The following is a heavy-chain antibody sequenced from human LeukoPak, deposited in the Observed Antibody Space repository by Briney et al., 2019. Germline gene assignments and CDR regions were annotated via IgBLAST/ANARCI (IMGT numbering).Heavy chain of an antibody. J-gene: IGHJ3*02. CDR1: GYTFIDFH. Sequence: ASVKVSCKASGYTFIDFHIHWVRQAPGQGLVWMGITNPTGAGATYAQKFQGRVTMTSNTSTSTVYLELSSLRSEDTALYYCARSFPADDDAFDIWGQGTMVTVSS. D-gene: IGHD3-16*01. CDR3: ARSFPADDDAFDI. CDR2: TNPTGAGA. V-gene: IGHV1-46*01.